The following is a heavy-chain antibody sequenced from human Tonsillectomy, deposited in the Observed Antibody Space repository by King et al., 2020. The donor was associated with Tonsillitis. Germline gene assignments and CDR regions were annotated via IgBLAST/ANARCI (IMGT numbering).Heavy chain of an antibody. V-gene: IGHV4-59*01. Sequence: QLQLQESGPGLVKPSETLSLTCTVSGGSISSYYWSWIRQPPGKGLEWMGYIYSSGGTNYNPSLTSRVTISVDTSKYQFSLKLSSVTAAGTAVYYCAREGVWFGIDPWGQGTQVTVSS. CDR1: GGSISSYY. CDR2: IYSSGGT. CDR3: AREGVWFGIDP. D-gene: IGHD3-10*01. J-gene: IGHJ5*02.